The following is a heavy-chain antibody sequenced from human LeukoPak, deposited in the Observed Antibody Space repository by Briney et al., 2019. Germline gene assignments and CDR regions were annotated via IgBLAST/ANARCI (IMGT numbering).Heavy chain of an antibody. Sequence: GGSLRLSCAASGFTFSDYYMSWIRQAPGKGLERISYIAGSGASIQYSDSVKGRFTVSRDNAQNSLYLQMNSLRAEDTAVYYCARDLIVVVPAAIDEAYFDYWGQGTLVTVSS. CDR1: GFTFSDYY. CDR3: ARDLIVVVPAAIDEAYFDY. J-gene: IGHJ4*02. CDR2: IAGSGASI. D-gene: IGHD2-2*02. V-gene: IGHV3-11*04.